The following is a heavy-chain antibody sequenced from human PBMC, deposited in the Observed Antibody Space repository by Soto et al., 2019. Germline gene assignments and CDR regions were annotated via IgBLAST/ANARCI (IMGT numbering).Heavy chain of an antibody. J-gene: IGHJ6*02. CDR2: IGTSSSYI. Sequence: RLSCAASGFTFSSYTMNWVRQAPGRGLEWVSSIGTSSSYIYYADSVKGRFTISRDNAKNSLFLQMNSLRADDTAVYYCARDSVRDYLYYYYGMDDWGQGTTVTVSS. CDR3: ARDSVRDYLYYYYGMDD. V-gene: IGHV3-21*01. D-gene: IGHD4-17*01. CDR1: GFTFSSYT.